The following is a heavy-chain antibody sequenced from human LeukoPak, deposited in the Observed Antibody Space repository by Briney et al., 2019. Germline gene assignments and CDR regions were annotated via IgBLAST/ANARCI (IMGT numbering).Heavy chain of an antibody. CDR1: GGSFSGYY. Sequence: SETLSLTCAVYGGSFSGYYWSWIRQPPGKGLEWIGEINHSGSTNYNPSLKSRVTISVDRSKNQFSLKLSSVTAADTAVYYCARARRYCTNGVCYTSWFDPWGQGTLVTVSS. V-gene: IGHV4-34*01. CDR3: ARARRYCTNGVCYTSWFDP. CDR2: INHSGST. J-gene: IGHJ5*02. D-gene: IGHD2-8*01.